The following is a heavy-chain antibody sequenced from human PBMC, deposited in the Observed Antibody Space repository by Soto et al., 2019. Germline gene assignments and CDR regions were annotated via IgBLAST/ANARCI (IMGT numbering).Heavy chain of an antibody. V-gene: IGHV4-34*01. CDR2: INHSGST. J-gene: IGHJ3*02. Sequence: SETLSLTCAVYGGSFSGYYWSWIRQPPGKGLEWIGEINHSGSTNYNPSLKSRVTISVDTSKNQFSLKLSSVTAADTAVYYCARLQRITMIVGVISGAFDIWGKGTMVTGS. CDR3: ARLQRITMIVGVISGAFDI. D-gene: IGHD3-22*01. CDR1: GGSFSGYY.